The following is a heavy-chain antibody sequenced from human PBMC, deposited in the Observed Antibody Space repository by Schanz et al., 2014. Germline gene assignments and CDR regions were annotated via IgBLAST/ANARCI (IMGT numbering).Heavy chain of an antibody. CDR1: GFTFNSYA. D-gene: IGHD3-3*01. V-gene: IGHV3-30-3*01. CDR3: ARDLLVSHYDFWSGNDY. J-gene: IGHJ4*02. CDR2: ISYDGNTK. Sequence: QVQLVGSGGGVVQPGGSLRLSCAASGFTFNSYAFHWVRQAPGKGLEWVALISYDGNTKYYADSVKGRFTISRDNSKNTLYLQMNSLRADDTAVYYCARDLLVSHYDFWSGNDYWGQGTLVTVSS.